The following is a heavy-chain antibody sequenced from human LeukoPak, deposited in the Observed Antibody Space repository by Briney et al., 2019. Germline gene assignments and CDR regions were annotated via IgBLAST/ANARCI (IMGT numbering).Heavy chain of an antibody. Sequence: GGSLRLSCAASGFTFSSYWMSWVRQAPGKGLEWVANIKQDGSEKYYVDSVKGRFTISRDNAKNSLYLQMNSLRAEDTAVYYCARDLRFLEWLPTPFDYWGQGTLSQSPQ. CDR3: ARDLRFLEWLPTPFDY. CDR1: GFTFSSYW. V-gene: IGHV3-7*01. D-gene: IGHD3-3*01. CDR2: IKQDGSEK. J-gene: IGHJ4*02.